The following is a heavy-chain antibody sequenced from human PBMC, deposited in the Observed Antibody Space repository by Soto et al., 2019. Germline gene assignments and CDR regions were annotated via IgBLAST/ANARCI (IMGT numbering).Heavy chain of an antibody. CDR1: GFTFSNYW. CDR2: IKGDVITT. V-gene: IGHV3-74*01. CDR3: ARGAFGAYYLDS. J-gene: IGHJ4*02. D-gene: IGHD3-3*01. Sequence: EVQLVESGGGLVQPGGSLRLSCVASGFTFSNYWIHWVRQTPGEGLVWVSRIKGDVITTNYADSVKGRFTISRDNAKHTVFLQMNSLRAEDTAVYYCARGAFGAYYLDSWGQGTLVIVS.